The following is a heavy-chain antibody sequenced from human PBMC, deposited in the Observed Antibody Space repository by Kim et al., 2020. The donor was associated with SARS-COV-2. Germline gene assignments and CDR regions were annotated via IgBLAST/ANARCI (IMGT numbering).Heavy chain of an antibody. CDR3: ARAYPYSSGWDVY. D-gene: IGHD6-19*01. CDR2: ISGSGSVI. J-gene: IGHJ4*02. CDR1: GFTFSSFE. Sequence: GGSLRLSCAASGFTFSSFEMNWVRQAPGKGLEWISYISGSGSVIYYADSVKGRFTISRDNAKNLLYLQMNSLRAEDTADYYCARAYPYSSGWDVYWGQGTPVTVSS. V-gene: IGHV3-48*03.